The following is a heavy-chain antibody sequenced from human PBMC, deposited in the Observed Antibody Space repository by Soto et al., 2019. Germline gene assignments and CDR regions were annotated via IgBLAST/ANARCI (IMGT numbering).Heavy chain of an antibody. Sequence: GGSLRLSCAASGFTFSSYAMSWFRQAPGKGLEWVSLLYKTGSTYYADSVKGRFSISRDSSKNTLYLQMNSLRAEDTAVYYCARVLGGWSREAVAGGTGYWGQGTLVTVSS. J-gene: IGHJ4*02. CDR3: ARVLGGWSREAVAGGTGY. CDR2: LYKTGST. D-gene: IGHD6-19*01. CDR1: GFTFSSYA. V-gene: IGHV3-66*01.